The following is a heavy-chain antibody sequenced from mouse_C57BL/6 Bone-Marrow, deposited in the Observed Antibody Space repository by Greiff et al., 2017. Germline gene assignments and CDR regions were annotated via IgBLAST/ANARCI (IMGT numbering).Heavy chain of an antibody. J-gene: IGHJ4*01. V-gene: IGHV1-63*01. D-gene: IGHD2-4*01. CDR2: IYPGGGYT. Sequence: VQLQESGAELVRPGTSVKMSCKASGYTFTNYWIGWAKQRPGHGLEWIGDIYPGGGYTNYNEKFKGKATLTADKSSSTAYMQFSSLTSEDSAIYYCARVNYDYDDGYAMDYWGQGTSVTVSS. CDR1: GYTFTNYW. CDR3: ARVNYDYDDGYAMDY.